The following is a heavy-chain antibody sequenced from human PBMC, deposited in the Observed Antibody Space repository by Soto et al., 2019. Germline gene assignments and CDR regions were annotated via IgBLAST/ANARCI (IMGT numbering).Heavy chain of an antibody. CDR2: ISGSGGST. Sequence: GGSLRLSCAASGFTFSSYAMSWVRQAPGKGLEWVSAISGSGGSTYYADSVKGRFTISRDNSKNTLYLQMNSLRAEDTAVYYCARHPRSSSSGPGYYYYGMDVWGQGTTVTVSS. CDR1: GFTFSSYA. V-gene: IGHV3-23*01. CDR3: ARHPRSSSSGPGYYYYGMDV. J-gene: IGHJ6*02. D-gene: IGHD6-6*01.